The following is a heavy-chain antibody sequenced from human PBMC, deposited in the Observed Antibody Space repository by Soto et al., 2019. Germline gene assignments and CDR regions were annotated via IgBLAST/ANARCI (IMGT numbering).Heavy chain of an antibody. CDR3: ARARVSTPRLEDPFDI. J-gene: IGHJ3*02. D-gene: IGHD3-3*01. V-gene: IGHV5-51*01. CDR1: GYSFTTYW. CDR2: IFPGDSDT. Sequence: GEALKISCKGSGYSFTTYWLAWVRQMPGKGLEYMGIIFPGDSDTRYSPSFQGQVTISADKSISTAYLQWTSLKASDTAIYYCARARVSTPRLEDPFDIWGQGTMVTVSS.